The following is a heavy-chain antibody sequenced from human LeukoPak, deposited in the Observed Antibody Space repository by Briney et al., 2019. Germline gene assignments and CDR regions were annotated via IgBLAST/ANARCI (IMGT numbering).Heavy chain of an antibody. CDR3: ARDRRPYSSSWSFDY. CDR2: ISYDGSNK. J-gene: IGHJ4*02. D-gene: IGHD6-13*01. V-gene: IGHV3-30*04. CDR1: GFTFSSYA. Sequence: GGSLRLSCAASGFTFSSYAMHWVRQAPGKGLEWVAVISYDGSNKYYADSVKSRFTISRDNSKNTLYLQMNSLRAEDTAVYYCARDRRPYSSSWSFDYWGQGTLVTVSS.